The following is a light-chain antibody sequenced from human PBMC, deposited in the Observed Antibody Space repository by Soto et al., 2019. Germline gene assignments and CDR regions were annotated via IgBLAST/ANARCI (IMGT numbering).Light chain of an antibody. V-gene: IGKV1-12*01. CDR2: AAS. CDR3: QKANSFPIT. Sequence: DIQMTQSPSSVSASVGDRVTITCRASPGISSWLAWYQQKPGKAPKLLIYAASSLQSGVPSRFSGSGSGTDFTLTIISLQPEDFATYYCQKANSFPITFGQGTRLEIK. CDR1: PGISSW. J-gene: IGKJ5*01.